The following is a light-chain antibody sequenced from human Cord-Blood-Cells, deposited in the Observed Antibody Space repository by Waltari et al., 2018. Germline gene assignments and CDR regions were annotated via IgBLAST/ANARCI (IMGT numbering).Light chain of an antibody. CDR3: QQYYSTPFT. Sequence: DIVMTQSPDSLAVSLGERATINCKSSPSVLYSSNNKNYLALYQQKPGQPPKLLIFWASTRDSGVPHRFSGSGSGTDFTLTISSLQAEDVAVYCCQQYYSTPFTFGPGTKVDIK. J-gene: IGKJ3*01. CDR2: WAS. V-gene: IGKV4-1*01. CDR1: PSVLYSSNNKNY.